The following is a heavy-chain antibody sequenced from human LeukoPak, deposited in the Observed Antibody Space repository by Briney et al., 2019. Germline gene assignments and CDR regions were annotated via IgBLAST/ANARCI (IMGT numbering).Heavy chain of an antibody. D-gene: IGHD1-26*01. CDR2: IYSGGST. J-gene: IGHJ4*02. CDR1: GVSISSGGHY. Sequence: SQTLSLTCTVSGVSISSGGHYWSWIRQHPGGGLEWIGYIYSGGSTYHNPSLNSRVTISRDTSSNQFSLNLRSVTAADAAVYYCARDPGFDGTYSYFFDFWGQGALVTVSS. CDR3: ARDPGFDGTYSYFFDF. V-gene: IGHV4-31*03.